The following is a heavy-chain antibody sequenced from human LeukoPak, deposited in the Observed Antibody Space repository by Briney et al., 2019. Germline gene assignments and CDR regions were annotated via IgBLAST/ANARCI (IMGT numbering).Heavy chain of an antibody. D-gene: IGHD2-8*01. Sequence: SETLPLTCAVHGVSVSGYYWSWIRQSPGKGLEWIGEIYHSGYTNYNPSLKRRVTISAATSENQLSLRLTSVTAADTAVHYCARMRCGHTDNICYNYWGQGTLVTVSS. CDR3: ARMRCGHTDNICYNY. V-gene: IGHV4-34*01. J-gene: IGHJ4*02. CDR2: IYHSGYT. CDR1: GVSVSGYY.